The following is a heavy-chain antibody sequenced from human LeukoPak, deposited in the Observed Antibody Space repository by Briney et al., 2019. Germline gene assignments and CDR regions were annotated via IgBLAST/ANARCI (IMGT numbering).Heavy chain of an antibody. V-gene: IGHV4-59*01. CDR3: ARVPYSSSSGDWFDP. CDR2: IYYSGST. Sequence: TSETLSLTCTVSGGPISSYYWSWIRQPPGKGLEWIGYIYYSGSTNYNPSLKSRVAISVDTSKNQFSLKLSSVTAADTAVYYCARVPYSSSSGDWFDPWGQGTLVTVSS. CDR1: GGPISSYY. D-gene: IGHD6-6*01. J-gene: IGHJ5*02.